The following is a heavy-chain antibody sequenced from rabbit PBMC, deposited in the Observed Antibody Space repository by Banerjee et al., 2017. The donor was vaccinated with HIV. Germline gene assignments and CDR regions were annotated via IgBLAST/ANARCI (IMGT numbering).Heavy chain of an antibody. J-gene: IGHJ3*01. D-gene: IGHD1-1*01. Sequence: QEQLVESGGGLVQPEGSLTLTCTASGFSFSSSYWMCWVRQAPGKGLEWIGCIYTGSSGSTYYANWAKGRFTISKTSSTTVTLQMTTVTAADTATYFFARGWSTNSGSDLWGQGTLVTVS. V-gene: IGHV1S45*01. CDR3: ARGWSTNSGSDL. CDR2: IYTGSSGST. CDR1: GFSFSSSYW.